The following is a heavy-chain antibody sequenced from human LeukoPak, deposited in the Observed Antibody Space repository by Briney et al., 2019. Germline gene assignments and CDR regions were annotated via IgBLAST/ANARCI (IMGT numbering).Heavy chain of an antibody. D-gene: IGHD3-22*01. CDR1: GGTFSSYA. CDR2: IIPIFGTA. J-gene: IGHJ4*02. Sequence: SVKVSCKASGGTFSSYAISWVRQAPGQGLEWMGGIIPIFGTANYAQKFQGRVTITTDESTSTAYMELSSLRSEDTAVYYCARARRGLLPSDYWGQGTLVTVSS. CDR3: ARARRGLLPSDY. V-gene: IGHV1-69*05.